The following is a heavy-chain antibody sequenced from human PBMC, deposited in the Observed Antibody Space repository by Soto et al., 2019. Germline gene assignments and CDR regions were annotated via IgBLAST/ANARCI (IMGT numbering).Heavy chain of an antibody. CDR2: FRESGGTT. Sequence: GGCLRLSCSASGFGFTFSTSAMSWVRQAPGKGLEWVSTFRESGGTTHYADSVKGRFTISRDNSKNMLYLQMNSLRAEDTAVYYCARSFTFSGVVTFLDVWGKGTLVTVSS. J-gene: IGHJ6*04. CDR3: ARSFTFSGVVTFLDV. CDR1: GFGFTFSTSA. V-gene: IGHV3-23*01. D-gene: IGHD3-3*01.